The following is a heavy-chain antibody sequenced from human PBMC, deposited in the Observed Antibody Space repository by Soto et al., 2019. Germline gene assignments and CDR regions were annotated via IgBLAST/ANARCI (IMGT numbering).Heavy chain of an antibody. J-gene: IGHJ5*02. CDR3: ARRVGSSGWYEVPIWFDP. D-gene: IGHD6-19*01. CDR1: GGSISSSSYY. V-gene: IGHV4-39*01. Sequence: QLQLQESGPGLVKPSETLSLTCTVSGGSISSSSYYWGWIRQPPGKGLEWIGSIYYSGSTYYNPSLKSRVTNSVDTSKNQFSLKLSSVTAADTAVYYCARRVGSSGWYEVPIWFDPWGQGTLVTVSS. CDR2: IYYSGST.